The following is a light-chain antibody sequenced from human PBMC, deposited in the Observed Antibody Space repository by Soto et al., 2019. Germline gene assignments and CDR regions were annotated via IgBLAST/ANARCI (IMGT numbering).Light chain of an antibody. CDR2: AAS. CDR1: QGISSY. J-gene: IGKJ1*01. Sequence: IQLTQSPSSLSASVGDRVTITCRASQGISSYLAWYQQNPGKAPRLLIYAASTLQTGVPSRFSGSGSGTDFSLTISSLQPEDSATYYCQQLSNYPRTFGQGTKWIS. V-gene: IGKV1-9*01. CDR3: QQLSNYPRT.